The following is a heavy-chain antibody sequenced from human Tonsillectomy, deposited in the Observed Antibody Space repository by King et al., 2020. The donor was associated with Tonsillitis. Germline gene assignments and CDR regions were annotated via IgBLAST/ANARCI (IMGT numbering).Heavy chain of an antibody. Sequence: LQLQESGPGLVKPSETLSLTCTVSGGSISSSRYYWGWIRQPPGKGLEWIGSIHYSGSTYHNPSLKSRVTLSVDTSKNQFSLKLSSVTAADTAVYYCARLSPTYDAFDIWGQGTLVTVSS. CDR1: GGSISSSRYY. V-gene: IGHV4-39*01. J-gene: IGHJ3*02. CDR3: ARLSPTYDAFDI. CDR2: IHYSGST.